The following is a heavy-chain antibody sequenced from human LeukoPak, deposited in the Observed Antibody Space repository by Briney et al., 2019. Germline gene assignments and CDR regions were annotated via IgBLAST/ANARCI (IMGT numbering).Heavy chain of an antibody. J-gene: IGHJ6*02. Sequence: SETLSLTCAVYGGSFSGYYWSWIRQPPGKGLEWIGEINHSGSTNYNPSLKSRVTISVDTSKNQFSLKLGSVTAADTAVYYCARLGFYYYYGMDVWGQGTTVTVSS. CDR2: INHSGST. CDR3: ARLGFYYYYGMDV. D-gene: IGHD2-15*01. CDR1: GGSFSGYY. V-gene: IGHV4-34*01.